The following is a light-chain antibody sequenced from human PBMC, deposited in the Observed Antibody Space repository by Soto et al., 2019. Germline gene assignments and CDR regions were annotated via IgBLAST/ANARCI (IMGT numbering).Light chain of an antibody. CDR1: SSDVGGYNY. V-gene: IGLV2-14*01. Sequence: QSALTQPASVSGSPGQSITISCTGTSSDVGGYNYVAWYQQHPGKAPKLMIYEISNRPSGISYRFSGPKSDNTASLTISGLQAEDEADYFCSSYSSRTLDVVFGGGTKVTVL. CDR3: SSYSSRTLDVV. CDR2: EIS. J-gene: IGLJ2*01.